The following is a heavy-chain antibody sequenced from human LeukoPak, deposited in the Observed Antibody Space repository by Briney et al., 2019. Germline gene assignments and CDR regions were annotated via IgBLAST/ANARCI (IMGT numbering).Heavy chain of an antibody. D-gene: IGHD3-3*01. V-gene: IGHV3-21*01. Sequence: GGSLRLSCAASGFAFSTYTMSWVRQAPGKGLEWISCINSASSDIYYADSVWGRFTISRDNAKNSLYLQMNSLRAEDTGVYYCARSFFYFDYWGQGTLVTVSS. CDR1: GFAFSTYT. CDR3: ARSFFYFDY. J-gene: IGHJ4*02. CDR2: INSASSDI.